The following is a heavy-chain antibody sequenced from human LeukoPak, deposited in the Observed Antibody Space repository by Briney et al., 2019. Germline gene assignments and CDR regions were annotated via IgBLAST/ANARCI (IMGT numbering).Heavy chain of an antibody. CDR2: IWYDGSNK. CDR1: GFNFRSNG. J-gene: IGHJ4*02. CDR3: ARGGTSAAGIDY. D-gene: IGHD6-13*01. V-gene: IGHV3-33*07. Sequence: GGSLRLSCAASGFNFRSNGMYWVRQAPGKGLEWVAVIWYDGSNKYYGDSVKGRFTVSRDNSKNTLYLQMNSLRAEDTAVYYCARGGTSAAGIDYWVQGTLVTVSS.